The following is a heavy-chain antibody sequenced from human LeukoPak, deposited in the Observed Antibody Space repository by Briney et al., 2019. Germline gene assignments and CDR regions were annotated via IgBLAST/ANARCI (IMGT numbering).Heavy chain of an antibody. J-gene: IGHJ4*02. CDR2: ISGSGGST. CDR3: AKGSIYCSGGSCYATPIDY. V-gene: IGHV3-23*01. CDR1: GFTFSSYG. Sequence: AGGSLRLSCAASGFTFSSYGMHWVRQAPGKGLEWVSAISGSGGSTYYADSVKGRFTISRDNSKNTLYLQMNSLRAEDTAVYYCAKGSIYCSGGSCYATPIDYWGQGTLVTVSS. D-gene: IGHD2-15*01.